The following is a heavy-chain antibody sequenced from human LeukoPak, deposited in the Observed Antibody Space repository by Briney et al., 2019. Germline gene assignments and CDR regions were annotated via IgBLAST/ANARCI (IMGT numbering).Heavy chain of an antibody. Sequence: GGSLRLSCAASGFTFSSYAMHWVRQAPGKGLEYVSAISSNGGSTYYANSVKGRFTISRDNSKNTLYLQMGSLRAEGMAVYYCARAGRRITIFGVDPDDWFDPWGQGTLVTVSS. CDR3: ARAGRRITIFGVDPDDWFDP. V-gene: IGHV3-64*01. J-gene: IGHJ5*02. D-gene: IGHD3-3*01. CDR1: GFTFSSYA. CDR2: ISSNGGST.